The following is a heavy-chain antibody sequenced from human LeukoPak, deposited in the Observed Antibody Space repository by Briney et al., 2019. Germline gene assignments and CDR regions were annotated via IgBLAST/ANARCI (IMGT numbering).Heavy chain of an antibody. D-gene: IGHD1-26*01. J-gene: IGHJ4*02. V-gene: IGHV4-59*01. CDR3: ASVMGATDFDF. CDR1: GGPISNFY. CDR2: TYDGGST. Sequence: SETLSLTCTASGGPISNFYWSWIWQPPGKGLEWIGYTYDGGSTSYNPSLKSRVTISVDTSKNQFSLRLTSVTAADTAVYYCASVMGATDFDFWGQGTLVTVSS.